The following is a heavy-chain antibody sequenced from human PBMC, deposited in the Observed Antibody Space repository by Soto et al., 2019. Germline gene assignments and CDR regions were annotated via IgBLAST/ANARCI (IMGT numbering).Heavy chain of an antibody. CDR3: AKGSGGYVN. Sequence: EVQLLESGGGLVQPGGSLRLSCAASGFTFSSDAMSWVRQSPGKGLEWVSTISGSGGSSYYADSVKGRFTISRENSKNTLFLQMNSLRAEDTAVYYCAKGSGGYVNWGQGILVTVSS. CDR2: ISGSGGSS. V-gene: IGHV3-23*01. J-gene: IGHJ4*02. D-gene: IGHD5-12*01. CDR1: GFTFSSDA.